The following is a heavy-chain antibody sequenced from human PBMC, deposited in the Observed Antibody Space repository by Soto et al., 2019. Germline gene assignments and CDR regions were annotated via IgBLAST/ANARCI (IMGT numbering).Heavy chain of an antibody. Sequence: EVQLVESGGGLVQPGGSLRLSCAASGFTFSSYWMHWVRQAPGKGLVWVSRINSDGSSTSYADSVKGRFTISRDNDKKTXXLXMXXLRAEDTAVYYCARVGGYCSSTSCYVPFYYYGMDVWGQGTTVTVSS. CDR2: INSDGSST. CDR1: GFTFSSYW. D-gene: IGHD2-2*01. V-gene: IGHV3-74*01. J-gene: IGHJ6*02. CDR3: ARVGGYCSSTSCYVPFYYYGMDV.